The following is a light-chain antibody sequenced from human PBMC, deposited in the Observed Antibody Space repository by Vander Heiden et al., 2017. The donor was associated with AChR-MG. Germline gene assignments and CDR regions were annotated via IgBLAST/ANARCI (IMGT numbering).Light chain of an antibody. CDR2: SNS. CDR3: QSYDSSRSGWV. V-gene: IGLV1-40*01. J-gene: IGLJ3*02. CDR1: SSNSGAGYD. Sequence: QSVLTQPPPVSGAPGQRVTISCTGSSSNSGAGYDVHWYQQLPGTAPTLLIYSNSNRHSGVPDRFSGSKSGTSASLAITGLQAEDEADYYCQSYDSSRSGWVFGGGTKLTVL.